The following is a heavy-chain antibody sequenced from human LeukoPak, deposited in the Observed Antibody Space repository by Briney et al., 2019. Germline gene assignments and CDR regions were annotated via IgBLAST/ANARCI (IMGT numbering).Heavy chain of an antibody. CDR3: ARAARLRISLVRLIHAAFDM. V-gene: IGHV4-39*02. J-gene: IGHJ3*02. D-gene: IGHD3-16*01. Sequence: PSETLSLTCTVSGGSISSNSYYWGWIRQPPGKGLEWFGCLYYAGNTFLNPILDSRVTITVDKSKNQFSLKLRSATAADTAVYYCARAARLRISLVRLIHAAFDMWGQGTMVTVSS. CDR1: GGSISSNSYY. CDR2: LYYAGNT.